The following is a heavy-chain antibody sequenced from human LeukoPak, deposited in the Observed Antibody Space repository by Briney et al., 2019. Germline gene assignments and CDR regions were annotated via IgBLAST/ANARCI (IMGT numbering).Heavy chain of an antibody. CDR2: THYSGST. CDR1: GGSISSYY. CDR3: ARGPRIAARDYFDY. Sequence: SETLSLTCTVSGGSISSYYWSWIRQPPGKGLEWIGYTHYSGSTNYNPSLKSRVTISVDTSKNQFSLKLNSVTAADTAVYYCARGPRIAARDYFDYWGQGTLVTVPS. J-gene: IGHJ4*02. D-gene: IGHD6-6*01. V-gene: IGHV4-59*01.